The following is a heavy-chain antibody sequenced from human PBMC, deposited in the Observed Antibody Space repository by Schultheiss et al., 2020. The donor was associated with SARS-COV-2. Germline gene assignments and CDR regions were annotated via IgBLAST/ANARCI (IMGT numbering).Heavy chain of an antibody. V-gene: IGHV4-31*01. Sequence: SETLSLTCTVSGGSISIGGYYWSWIRQHPGKGLEWIGYIYYSGSTYYNPSLKSLVTISVDTSKNQFSLKLSSVTAADTAVYYCARGGLRDAFDIWGQGTMVTVSS. D-gene: IGHD4-17*01. CDR1: GGSISIGGYY. CDR2: IYYSGST. CDR3: ARGGLRDAFDI. J-gene: IGHJ3*02.